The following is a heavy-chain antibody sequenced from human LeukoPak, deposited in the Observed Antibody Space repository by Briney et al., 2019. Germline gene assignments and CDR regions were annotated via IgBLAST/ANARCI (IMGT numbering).Heavy chain of an antibody. D-gene: IGHD1-26*01. CDR2: ISGSGGST. J-gene: IGHJ4*02. CDR3: AKDEAGATSPYYCDY. V-gene: IGHV3-23*01. CDR1: GFTFSSYA. Sequence: PGGSLRLSCAASGFTFSSYAMSWVRQAPGKGLEWVSAISGSGGSTYYADSVKGRFTISRDNSKNTLYLQMNSLRAEDTAVYYCAKDEAGATSPYYCDYWGQGTLVTVSS.